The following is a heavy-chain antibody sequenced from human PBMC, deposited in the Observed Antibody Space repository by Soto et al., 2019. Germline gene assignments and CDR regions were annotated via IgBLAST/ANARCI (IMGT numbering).Heavy chain of an antibody. CDR3: ASGDIVVVPAAN. CDR2: IYYSGST. J-gene: IGHJ4*02. CDR1: GGSISSSSYY. V-gene: IGHV4-39*01. Sequence: SETLSLTCTVPGGSISSSSYYWGWIRQPPGKGLEWIGSIYYSGSTYYNPSLKSRVTISVDTSKNQFSLKLSSVTAADTAVYYCASGDIVVVPAANWGQGTLVTVSS. D-gene: IGHD2-2*01.